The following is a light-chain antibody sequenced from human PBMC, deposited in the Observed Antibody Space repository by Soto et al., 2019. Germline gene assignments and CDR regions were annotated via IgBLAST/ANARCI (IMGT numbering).Light chain of an antibody. CDR1: QSVGRN. Sequence: EIVMTQSPATLSVSPGERVTLSCRASQSVGRNSAWYQQKLGQAPRLLIYGASNRATGIPARLSGSGSGTEFTLTISSLQSEDFAVYYCQQYSNGPYTFGQGTNLEI. V-gene: IGKV3-15*01. J-gene: IGKJ2*01. CDR3: QQYSNGPYT. CDR2: GAS.